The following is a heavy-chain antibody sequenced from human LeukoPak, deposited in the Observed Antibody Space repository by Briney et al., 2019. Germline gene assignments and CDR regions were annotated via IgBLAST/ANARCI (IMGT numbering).Heavy chain of an antibody. Sequence: GGSLRLSCAASGFTFSSYALSWVRQAPGKGLEWVSGITDSGTGTYYADSVKGRFTISRDNAKNSLYLQMNSLRAEDTALYYCAKDQSPYYYDSSGPRGDAFDIWGQGTMVTVSS. CDR1: GFTFSSYA. CDR2: ITDSGTGT. V-gene: IGHV3-23*01. D-gene: IGHD3-22*01. J-gene: IGHJ3*02. CDR3: AKDQSPYYYDSSGPRGDAFDI.